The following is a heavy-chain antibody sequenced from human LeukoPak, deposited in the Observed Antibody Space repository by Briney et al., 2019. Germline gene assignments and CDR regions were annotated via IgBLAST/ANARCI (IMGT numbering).Heavy chain of an antibody. CDR1: GFTFSGSA. D-gene: IGHD3-22*01. CDR2: IRSKANSYAT. Sequence: GGSLRPSCAASGFTFSGSALHWVRQASGKGLEWVGRIRSKANSYATAYAASVNGRFTISRDDSKNTAYLQMNSLKTEDTAVYYCTRLVGDTGVYYYVQWGQGTLVTVSS. V-gene: IGHV3-73*01. J-gene: IGHJ4*02. CDR3: TRLVGDTGVYYYVQ.